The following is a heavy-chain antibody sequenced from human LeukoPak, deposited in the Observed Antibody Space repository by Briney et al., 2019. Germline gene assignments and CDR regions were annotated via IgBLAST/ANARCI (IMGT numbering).Heavy chain of an antibody. CDR1: GFTFSSYA. V-gene: IGHV3-30*18. D-gene: IGHD2-15*01. CDR3: AKDPGYCSGGSCYYFDY. CDR2: ISYDGSNK. Sequence: GGSLRLSCAASGFTFSSYAMHWVRQAPAKGLEWVAVISYDGSNKYYTDSVKGRFSISRDNSKNTLYLQMNSLGAEDTAVYYCAKDPGYCSGGSCYYFDYWGQGTLVTVSS. J-gene: IGHJ4*02.